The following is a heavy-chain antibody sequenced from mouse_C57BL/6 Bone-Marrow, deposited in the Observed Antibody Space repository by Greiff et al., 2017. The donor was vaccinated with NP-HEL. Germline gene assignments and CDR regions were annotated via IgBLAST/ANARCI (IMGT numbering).Heavy chain of an antibody. CDR1: GYTFTDHT. V-gene: IGHV1-78*01. D-gene: IGHD2-5*01. CDR3: ARLDYDSNYPFDY. J-gene: IGHJ2*01. CDR2: IYPRDGST. Sequence: VQLQESDAELVKPGASVKISCKVSGYTFTDHTIHWMKQRPEQGLEWIGYIYPRDGSTKYNEKFKGKATLTADKSSSTAYMQLNSLTSEDSAVYFCARLDYDSNYPFDYWGQGTTLTVSS.